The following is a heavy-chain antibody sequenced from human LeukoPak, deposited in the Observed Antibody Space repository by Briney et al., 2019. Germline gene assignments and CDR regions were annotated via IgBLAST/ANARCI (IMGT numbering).Heavy chain of an antibody. CDR1: GFIFSSYG. J-gene: IGHJ4*02. Sequence: GGSLRLSCAASGFIFSSYGMHWVRQAPGKGLDGVAVISYDGSNKYYADSVKGRFTISRDNSKNTLYLQMNSLRAEDTAVYYCAKEVGDWGQGTLVTVSS. V-gene: IGHV3-30*18. CDR2: ISYDGSNK. CDR3: AKEVGD. D-gene: IGHD3-3*01.